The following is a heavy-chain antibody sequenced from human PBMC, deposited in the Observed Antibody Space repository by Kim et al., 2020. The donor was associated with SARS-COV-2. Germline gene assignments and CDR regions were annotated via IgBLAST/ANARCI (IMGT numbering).Heavy chain of an antibody. J-gene: IGHJ4*02. Sequence: ADSVKGRFTISRDNSKNTLYLQMNSLRAEDTAVYYCSILVRGVIPYYFDYWGQGTLVTVSS. D-gene: IGHD3-10*01. CDR3: SILVRGVIPYYFDY. V-gene: IGHV3-66*01.